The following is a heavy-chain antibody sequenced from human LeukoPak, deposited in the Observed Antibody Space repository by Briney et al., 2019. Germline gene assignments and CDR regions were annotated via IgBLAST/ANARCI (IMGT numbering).Heavy chain of an antibody. CDR1: GYTFTSYG. Sequence: GASVKVSCKASGYTFTSYGISWVRQAPGQGLEWMGGIIPIFGTANYAQKFQGRVTITADESTSTAYMELSSLRSEDTAVYYCARSGRDGYTRFDPWGQGTLVTVSS. D-gene: IGHD5-24*01. J-gene: IGHJ5*02. CDR2: IIPIFGTA. CDR3: ARSGRDGYTRFDP. V-gene: IGHV1-69*13.